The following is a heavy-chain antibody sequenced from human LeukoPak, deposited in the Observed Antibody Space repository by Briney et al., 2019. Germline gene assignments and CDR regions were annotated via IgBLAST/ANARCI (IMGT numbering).Heavy chain of an antibody. J-gene: IGHJ4*02. CDR2: ISYDGSNK. Sequence: GGSLRLSCAASGFTFSSYGMHWVRQAPGKGLEWVAVISYDGSNKYYADSVKGRFTISRDNSKNTLYLQMNSLRAEDTAVYYCARDSSTLSVYYYDSSGYYPDYWGQGTLVTVSS. D-gene: IGHD3-22*01. CDR1: GFTFSSYG. V-gene: IGHV3-30*03. CDR3: ARDSSTLSVYYYDSSGYYPDY.